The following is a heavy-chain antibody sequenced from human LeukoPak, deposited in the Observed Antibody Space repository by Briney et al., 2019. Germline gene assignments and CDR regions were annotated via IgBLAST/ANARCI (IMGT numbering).Heavy chain of an antibody. CDR1: QFSFSTYA. D-gene: IGHD5-24*01. J-gene: IGHJ2*01. Sequence: GGSLRLSCAASQFSFSTYAMHWVRQAPGRGLEWVAVISYDGSNKYYADCVKGRFTISRDNSKNTLYLQMHSLRAEDTAVYYCTRVDGYIHFDLWGRGTLVTVSS. CDR2: ISYDGSNK. CDR3: TRVDGYIHFDL. V-gene: IGHV3-30*04.